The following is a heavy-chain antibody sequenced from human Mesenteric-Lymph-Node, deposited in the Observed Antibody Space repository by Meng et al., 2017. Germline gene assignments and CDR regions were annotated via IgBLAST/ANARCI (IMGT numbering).Heavy chain of an antibody. D-gene: IGHD3-22*01. CDR1: GFTFTLYA. CDR2: ISASGGNT. V-gene: IGHV3-23*01. CDR3: ANHFDTSGLLAYFDL. J-gene: IGHJ2*01. Sequence: GESLKISCAASGFTFTLYALSWVRQAPGKGLEWVSAISASGGNTYYADSVRGRFTISRDNSKNTLYLQMNSLRAEDTAVYYCANHFDTSGLLAYFDLWGRGTLVTVSS.